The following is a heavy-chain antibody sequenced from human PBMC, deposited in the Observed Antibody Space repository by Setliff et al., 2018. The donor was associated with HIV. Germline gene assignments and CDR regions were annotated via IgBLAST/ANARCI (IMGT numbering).Heavy chain of an antibody. D-gene: IGHD2-8*01. CDR2: IFTSGST. CDR3: ARRGRDGVLIVFATGFDP. CDR1: GVSISNYY. J-gene: IGHJ5*02. V-gene: IGHV4-4*09. Sequence: SETLSLTCTVSGVSISNYYWNWIRQPPGKGLEWIGYIFTSGSTNYNPSLKSRVTISVDTSKSQFSLRLNSVTAADTGVYYCARRGRDGVLIVFATGFDPWGQGTLVTV.